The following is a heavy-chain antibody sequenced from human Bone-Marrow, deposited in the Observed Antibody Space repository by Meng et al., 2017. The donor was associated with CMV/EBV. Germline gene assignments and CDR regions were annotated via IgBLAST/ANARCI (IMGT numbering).Heavy chain of an antibody. D-gene: IGHD1-26*01. CDR1: GFTFSTYW. CDR3: ARVGVVVVGAGDY. CDR2: LRQDGSQM. J-gene: IGHJ4*02. V-gene: IGHV3-7*01. Sequence: GESLKISCAASGFTFSTYWMSWVRQAPGKGLEWVANLRQDGSQMFYVDSVKGRFTISRDNAKNSLYLQMNSLRVEDTAVYYCARVGVVVVGAGDYWGQGTLVTVSS.